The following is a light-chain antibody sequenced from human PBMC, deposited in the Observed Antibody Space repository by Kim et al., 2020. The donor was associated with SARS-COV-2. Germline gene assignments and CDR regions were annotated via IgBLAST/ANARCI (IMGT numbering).Light chain of an antibody. J-gene: IGLJ3*02. Sequence: SSELTQDPAVSVALGQTVRITCQGDSLRIYSASWFKQKPGQAPILVIYRKTSRPSGIPHRFYGSSSGNTASLTITGAQPEDEADYYCSSRDSSGKQWVFG. CDR3: SSRDSSGKQWV. CDR2: RKT. CDR1: SLRIYS. V-gene: IGLV3-19*01.